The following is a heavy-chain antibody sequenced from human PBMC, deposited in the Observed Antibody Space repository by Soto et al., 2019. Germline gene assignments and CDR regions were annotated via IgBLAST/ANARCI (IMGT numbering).Heavy chain of an antibody. D-gene: IGHD3-22*01. V-gene: IGHV3-30*18. CDR3: AKGPNYYDSSGYGYYGMDV. CDR1: GFTFSSYS. CDR2: ISYDGSNK. Sequence: PGGSLRLSCAASGFTFSSYSMNWVRQAPGKGLEWVAVISYDGSNKYYADSVKGRFTISRDNSKNTLYLQMNSLRAEDTAVYYSAKGPNYYDSSGYGYYGMDVWGQGTTVTVSS. J-gene: IGHJ6*02.